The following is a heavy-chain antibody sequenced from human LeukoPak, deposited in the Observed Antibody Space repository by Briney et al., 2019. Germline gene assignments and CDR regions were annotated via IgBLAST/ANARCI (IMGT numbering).Heavy chain of an antibody. V-gene: IGHV3-74*01. CDR1: GLTFSDYW. CDR2: ISNDGTST. CDR3: AAHYDSSGYYLFDY. Sequence: GGSLRLSCAVSGLTFSDYWMHWVRQAPGKGLVWVSRISNDGTSTSYADSVKGRFTISRDNAKNTLYLQMNSLRAEDTAVCYCAAHYDSSGYYLFDYWGQGTLVTVSS. J-gene: IGHJ4*02. D-gene: IGHD3-22*01.